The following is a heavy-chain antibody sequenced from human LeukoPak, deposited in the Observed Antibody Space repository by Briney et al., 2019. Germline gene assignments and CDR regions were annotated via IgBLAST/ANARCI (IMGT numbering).Heavy chain of an antibody. CDR3: AKDLLGLVGYSYGEFDY. CDR1: GFTFSSYG. Sequence: PGRSLRLSCAASGFTFSSYGMHWVRQSPGKGLEWVAVISFDGRIKYYADSVKGRFTISRDNSKNTLYLQMNSLRAEDTAVYYCAKDLLGLVGYSYGEFDYWGQGTLVTVSS. J-gene: IGHJ4*02. V-gene: IGHV3-30*18. CDR2: ISFDGRIK. D-gene: IGHD5-18*01.